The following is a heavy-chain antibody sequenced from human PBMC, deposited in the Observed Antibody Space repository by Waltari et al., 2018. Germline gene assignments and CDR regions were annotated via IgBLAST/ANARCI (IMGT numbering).Heavy chain of an antibody. J-gene: IGHJ6*02. D-gene: IGHD3-10*01. V-gene: IGHV1-24*01. CDR1: GYTLPELS. Sequence: QVQLVPPGAEVTKPRASVKVSCKVSGYTLPELSMHWVRQAPGKGLEWMGGFDPEDGETIYAQKFQGRVTMTEDTSTDTAYMELSSLRSEDTAVYYCATDRTMVRGVDYYGMDVWGQGTTVTASS. CDR3: ATDRTMVRGVDYYGMDV. CDR2: FDPEDGET.